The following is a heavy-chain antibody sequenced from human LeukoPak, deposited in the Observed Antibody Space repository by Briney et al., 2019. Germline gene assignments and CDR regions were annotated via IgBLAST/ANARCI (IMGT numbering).Heavy chain of an antibody. Sequence: SETLSLTCTVSGGSISSYYWSWIRQPAGKGLEWIGRIYTSGSTNYNPSLKSRVTISVDTSKNQFSLKLSSVTAADTAVYYCARALGYCSSTSCYPHGWFDPWGQGTLVTVSS. CDR2: IYTSGST. D-gene: IGHD2-2*01. V-gene: IGHV4-4*07. CDR3: ARALGYCSSTSCYPHGWFDP. J-gene: IGHJ5*02. CDR1: GGSISSYY.